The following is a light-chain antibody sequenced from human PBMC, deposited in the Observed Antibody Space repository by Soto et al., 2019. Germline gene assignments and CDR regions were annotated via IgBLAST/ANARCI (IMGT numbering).Light chain of an antibody. CDR1: QSVDIY. CDR2: DAS. V-gene: IGKV3-11*01. Sequence: EIVLTQFPATLSLSPGERATLSCRASQSVDIYLAWYQQKPGQAPRLLIYDASNRATGVPDRFSGRGSGTDFPLTISSLEPEDFAVYYCQQRVNWPLFTFGPGTKVDIK. J-gene: IGKJ3*01. CDR3: QQRVNWPLFT.